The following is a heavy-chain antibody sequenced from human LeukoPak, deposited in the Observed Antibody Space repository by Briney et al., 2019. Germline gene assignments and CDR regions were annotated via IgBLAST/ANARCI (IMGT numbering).Heavy chain of an antibody. CDR2: IYYSGSA. CDR3: ARERFGEYFDY. D-gene: IGHD3-10*01. CDR1: GGSITSYY. V-gene: IGHV4-59*01. Sequence: SETLSLTCTVSGGSITSYYWSWIRQPPGKGLESIGYIYYSGSASYNPSLKSRVTMSIDTSKNQFSLKLRSVTAADTAVYYCARERFGEYFDYWGQGTLVTVSS. J-gene: IGHJ4*02.